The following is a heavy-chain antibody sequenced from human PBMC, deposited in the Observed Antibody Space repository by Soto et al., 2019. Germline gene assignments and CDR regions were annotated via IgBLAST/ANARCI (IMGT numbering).Heavy chain of an antibody. CDR3: ARSYSGYDRYYYYMDV. CDR1: GFTVRSNH. V-gene: IGHV3-66*01. Sequence: GGSLRLSCAASGFTVRSNHMSWVRQAPGKGLEWVSIIYSGGITYHADSVKGRFTISRDNAKNTLYLQMNSLRAEDTAVYYCARSYSGYDRYYYYMDVWGKGTTVTVSS. D-gene: IGHD5-12*01. J-gene: IGHJ6*03. CDR2: IYSGGIT.